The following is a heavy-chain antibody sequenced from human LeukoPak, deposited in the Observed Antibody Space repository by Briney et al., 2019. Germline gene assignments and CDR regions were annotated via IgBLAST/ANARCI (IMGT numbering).Heavy chain of an antibody. CDR2: IIPIFGTA. Sequence: VKVSCKASGGTFSSYAISWVRQAPGQGLEWMGRIIPIFGTANYAQKFQGRVTITTDESTSTAYMELSSLRSEDTAVYYCARAANCGGDCYSDYWGQGTLVTVSS. CDR1: GGTFSSYA. D-gene: IGHD2-21*02. J-gene: IGHJ4*02. CDR3: ARAANCGGDCYSDY. V-gene: IGHV1-69*05.